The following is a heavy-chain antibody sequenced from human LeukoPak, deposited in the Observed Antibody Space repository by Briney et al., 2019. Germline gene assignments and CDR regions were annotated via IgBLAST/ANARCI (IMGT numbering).Heavy chain of an antibody. D-gene: IGHD3-22*01. V-gene: IGHV1-46*01. Sequence: ASMKVSCKASGYTFTSYYMHWVRQAPGQGLEWMGIINPSGGSTSYAQKFQGRVTMTRDTSTSTVYMELSSLRSEDTAVYYCARGYYDSSGYHWGTGWFDPWGQGTLVTVSS. CDR1: GYTFTSYY. CDR3: ARGYYDSSGYHWGTGWFDP. J-gene: IGHJ5*02. CDR2: INPSGGST.